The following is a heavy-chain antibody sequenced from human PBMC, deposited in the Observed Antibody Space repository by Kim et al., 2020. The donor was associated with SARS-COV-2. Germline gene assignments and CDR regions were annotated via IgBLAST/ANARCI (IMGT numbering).Heavy chain of an antibody. Sequence: SETLSLTCTVSGGSISSYYWSWIRQPPGKGLEWIGYIYYSGSTNYNPSLKSRVTISVDTSKNQFSLKLSSVTAADTAVYYCARDLILGYQNYYFDYWGQGTLVTVSS. J-gene: IGHJ4*02. CDR1: GGSISSYY. CDR2: IYYSGST. CDR3: ARDLILGYQNYYFDY. V-gene: IGHV4-59*13. D-gene: IGHD2-15*01.